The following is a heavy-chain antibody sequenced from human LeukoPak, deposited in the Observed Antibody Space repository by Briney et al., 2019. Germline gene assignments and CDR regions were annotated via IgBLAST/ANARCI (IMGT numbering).Heavy chain of an antibody. Sequence: ASETLSLTCTVSGGSISSYYWSWIRQPPGKGLEWIGEVNHSGSTNYNPPLKSRVTISLDTSKNQFSLEVRSVTAADTAVYFCARVPATAYYYYGMDVLGPGTTVTVSS. CDR2: VNHSGST. J-gene: IGHJ6*02. CDR3: ARVPATAYYYYGMDV. D-gene: IGHD1-1*01. V-gene: IGHV4-34*01. CDR1: GGSISSYY.